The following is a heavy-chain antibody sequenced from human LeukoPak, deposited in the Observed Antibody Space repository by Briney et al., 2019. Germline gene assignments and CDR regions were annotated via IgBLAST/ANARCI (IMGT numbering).Heavy chain of an antibody. CDR2: MYYSGTT. CDR1: GGPISSRNYY. V-gene: IGHV4-39*01. J-gene: IGHJ4*02. Sequence: SETLSLTCTVSGGPISSRNYYWGWIRQPPGKGLEWIGSMYYSGTTYYNPSLKSRVTISVDTSKNQFSLKLSSVIVADTAVFFCAGQRASSWYNFDYWGQGTLVTVSS. D-gene: IGHD6-13*01. CDR3: AGQRASSWYNFDY.